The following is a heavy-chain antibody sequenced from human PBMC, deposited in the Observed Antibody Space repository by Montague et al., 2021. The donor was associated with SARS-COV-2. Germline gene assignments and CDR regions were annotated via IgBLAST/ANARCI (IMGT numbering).Heavy chain of an antibody. J-gene: IGHJ4*02. Sequence: TLSLTCAGDLHCGVVEIWRRSGEHQSAVQSLLWIVRSYIIGSTNYNPSLRSRVTISVDTSKNQFSLRFSSVTAADTAVYYCARVGGNHYRYFDYWGQGTMVTVSS. CDR3: ARVGGNHYRYFDY. V-gene: IGHV4-61*02. D-gene: IGHD1-26*01. CDR2: SYIIGST. CDR1: LHCGVVEI.